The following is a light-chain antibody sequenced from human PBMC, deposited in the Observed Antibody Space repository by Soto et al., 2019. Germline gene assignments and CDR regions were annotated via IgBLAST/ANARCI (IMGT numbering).Light chain of an antibody. CDR3: QQRHMWPIT. V-gene: IGKV3-11*01. Sequence: EVVLTQSPVTLSLSPGEIATLSWRARQSFRGLLAWYQQKPGQAPRLLIYDAYNRATGIPPRFSGSGSGTDFTLTISSLEPEDSAVYYCQQRHMWPITFGQGTRLEI. CDR2: DAY. CDR1: QSFRGL. J-gene: IGKJ5*01.